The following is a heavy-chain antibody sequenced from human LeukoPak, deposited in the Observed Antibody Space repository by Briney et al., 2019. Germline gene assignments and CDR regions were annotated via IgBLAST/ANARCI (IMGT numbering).Heavy chain of an antibody. V-gene: IGHV4-59*11. Sequence: PSETLSLTCTVSGGSISSHYWSWIRQPPGKGLEWIGYIYYSGSTNYNPSPKSRVTISVDTSKNQFSLKLSSVTAADTAVYYCAREVAGELDYWGQGTLVTVSS. CDR3: AREVAGELDY. CDR1: GGSISSHY. D-gene: IGHD6-19*01. CDR2: IYYSGST. J-gene: IGHJ4*02.